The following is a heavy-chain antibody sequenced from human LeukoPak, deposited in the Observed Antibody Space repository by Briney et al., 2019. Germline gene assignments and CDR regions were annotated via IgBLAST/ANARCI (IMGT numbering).Heavy chain of an antibody. Sequence: GGSLRLSCAASGFTFSSYWMSWVRQAPGKGLEWVANIKQDGSEKYYVDSVKGRFTISRDNAKNSLYLQMNSLRAEDTAVYFCATMALSSWFDYWGQGTLVTVSS. CDR3: ATMALSSWFDY. J-gene: IGHJ4*02. D-gene: IGHD6-13*01. CDR2: IKQDGSEK. CDR1: GFTFSSYW. V-gene: IGHV3-7*01.